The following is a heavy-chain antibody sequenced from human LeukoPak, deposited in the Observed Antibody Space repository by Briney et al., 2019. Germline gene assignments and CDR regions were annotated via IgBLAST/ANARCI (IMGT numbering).Heavy chain of an antibody. CDR2: MNNGPGVT. CDR1: GFSFSTSP. Sequence: GGFLRLSCAASGFSFSTSPMSWVRQPPGKGLEWVSAMNNGPGVTFYRDSVRGRFTLSRDDSKSTLCLRMNSLRAEDTGAYYCAKTHYDLLDVWGQGTTVTVSS. J-gene: IGHJ6*02. D-gene: IGHD5-12*01. CDR3: AKTHYDLLDV. V-gene: IGHV3-23*01.